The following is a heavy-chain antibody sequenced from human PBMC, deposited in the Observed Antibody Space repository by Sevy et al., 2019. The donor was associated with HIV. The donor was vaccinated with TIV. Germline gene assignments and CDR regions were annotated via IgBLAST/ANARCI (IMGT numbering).Heavy chain of an antibody. V-gene: IGHV3-30*04. J-gene: IGHJ4*02. D-gene: IGHD6-6*01. Sequence: GGSLRLSCAASGFTFSSYAMHWVRQAPGKGLEWVAVISYDGSNKYYADSVKGRFTISRDNSKNTLYLQMNSLRVEDTAMYYCAKDLTERYSTSSGDFDYWGQGSLVTVSS. CDR2: ISYDGSNK. CDR1: GFTFSSYA. CDR3: AKDLTERYSTSSGDFDY.